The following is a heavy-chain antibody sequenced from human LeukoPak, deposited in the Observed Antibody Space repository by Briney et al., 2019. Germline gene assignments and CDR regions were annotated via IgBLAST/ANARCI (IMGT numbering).Heavy chain of an antibody. V-gene: IGHV4-59*01. D-gene: IGHD4-17*01. CDR1: GGSFSLYY. J-gene: IGHJ4*02. Sequence: SETLSLTCTVSGGSFSLYYWTWIRQPPGKGLEGIGYIYYSGSTNYNPSLKSRVTISVDTSKNQLSLKLSSVTAADTAVYYCARGTRYGDYVIYFDYWGQGTLVTVSS. CDR3: ARGTRYGDYVIYFDY. CDR2: IYYSGST.